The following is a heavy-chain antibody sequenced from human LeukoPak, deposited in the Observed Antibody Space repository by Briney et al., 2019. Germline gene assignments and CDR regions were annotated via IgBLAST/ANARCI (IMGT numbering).Heavy chain of an antibody. CDR2: IYPGDSDT. D-gene: IGHD2-15*01. CDR1: GYRFTSYW. Sequence: GESLKISCKGSGYRFTSYWIGWVRQMPGKGLEWMGIIYPGDSDTRYSPSFQGQVTISADKSISTAYLQWSSLKASDTAMYYCARIEEYCSGGSCYAGLGYWGQGTLVTVSS. V-gene: IGHV5-51*01. CDR3: ARIEEYCSGGSCYAGLGY. J-gene: IGHJ4*02.